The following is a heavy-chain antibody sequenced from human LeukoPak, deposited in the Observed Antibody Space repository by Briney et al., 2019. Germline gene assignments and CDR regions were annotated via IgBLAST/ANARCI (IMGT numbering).Heavy chain of an antibody. CDR2: IIPILGIA. J-gene: IGHJ4*02. V-gene: IGHV1-69*04. CDR3: ARAQFRGYDFWSGYYAFDY. Sequence: GASVKVSCKASVGTFSSYAISWVRQAPGQGLEWMGRIIPILGIANYAQKFQGRVTITADKSTSTAYMELSSLRSEDTAVYYCARAQFRGYDFWSGYYAFDYWGQGTLVTVSS. CDR1: VGTFSSYA. D-gene: IGHD3-3*01.